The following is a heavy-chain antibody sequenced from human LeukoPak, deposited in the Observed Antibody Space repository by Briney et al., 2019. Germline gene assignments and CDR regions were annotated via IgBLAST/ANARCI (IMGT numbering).Heavy chain of an antibody. Sequence: GGSLRLSCAASGFTFSSYWMSWVRQAPGKGLEWVANIKQDGSEKYYVDSVKGRFTISRDNAKNSLYLQMNSLRAEDMAVYYCARELRYFDWLASLDYWGQGTLVTVSS. D-gene: IGHD3-9*01. CDR2: IKQDGSEK. V-gene: IGHV3-7*01. J-gene: IGHJ4*02. CDR1: GFTFSSYW. CDR3: ARELRYFDWLASLDY.